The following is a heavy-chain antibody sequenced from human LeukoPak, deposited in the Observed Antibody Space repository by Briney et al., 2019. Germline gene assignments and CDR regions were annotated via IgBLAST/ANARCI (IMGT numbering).Heavy chain of an antibody. D-gene: IGHD3-22*01. J-gene: IGHJ5*02. V-gene: IGHV5-51*01. CDR1: GYSFTSYW. Sequence: GESLKISCQGSGYSFTSYWIGWVRQMPGKGLEWIGIIYPGDSDTRYSPSFQGQVTISADKSISTAYLQWSSRKASDTAMYYCARRNSSGYYDWFDPWGQGTLVTVSS. CDR3: ARRNSSGYYDWFDP. CDR2: IYPGDSDT.